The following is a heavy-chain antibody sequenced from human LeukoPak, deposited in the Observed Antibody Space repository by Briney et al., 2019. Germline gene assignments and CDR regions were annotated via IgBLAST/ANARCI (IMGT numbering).Heavy chain of an antibody. CDR2: ISSSSSYI. V-gene: IGHV3-21*01. CDR1: GFTFSTYS. Sequence: GGPLRLSCAASGFTFSTYSMNWVRQAPGKGLEWVSSISSSSSYIYYADSVKGRFTISRDNAKNSLYLQMNSLRAEDTAVYYCARARTKLTADYFDYWGQGTLVTVSS. D-gene: IGHD1-1*01. CDR3: ARARTKLTADYFDY. J-gene: IGHJ4*02.